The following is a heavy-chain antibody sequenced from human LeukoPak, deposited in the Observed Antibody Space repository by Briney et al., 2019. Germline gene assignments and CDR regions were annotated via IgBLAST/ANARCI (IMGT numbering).Heavy chain of an antibody. Sequence: SETLSLTCTVSGASINSDYWTWVRQVAGKGLEWIGRIFASGSTNYNPYLRSRITMSVDTSKNQFSLDLVSVTAADTCVYYWVRGWATRGEKSYFASWGTATMVTVSS. CDR3: VRGWATRGEKSYFAS. V-gene: IGHV4-4*07. D-gene: IGHD3-10*01. CDR1: GASINSDY. CDR2: IFASGST. J-gene: IGHJ4*02.